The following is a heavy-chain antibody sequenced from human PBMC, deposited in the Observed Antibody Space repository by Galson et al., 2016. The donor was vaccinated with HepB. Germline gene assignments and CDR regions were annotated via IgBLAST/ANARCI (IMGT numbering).Heavy chain of an antibody. Sequence: SETLSLTCTVSGDSISGSTYYWGWIRQTPGKGLEWIGSMSYSGSTYYNPSLKSQVTISVDTSESRFSLNLNSVTAADTGVYYCARLGSGVYERHIDYWGQGTLVTVSS. J-gene: IGHJ4*02. CDR3: ARLGSGVYERHIDY. CDR1: GDSISGSTYY. D-gene: IGHD1-1*01. V-gene: IGHV4-39*01. CDR2: MSYSGST.